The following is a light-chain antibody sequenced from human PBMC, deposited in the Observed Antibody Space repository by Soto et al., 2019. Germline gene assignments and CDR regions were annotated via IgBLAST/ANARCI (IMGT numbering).Light chain of an antibody. CDR3: AAWDDSLNGVLV. V-gene: IGLV1-44*01. CDR1: SSNIGSNT. Sequence: QLVLTQPPSASGTPGQRVTISCSGSSSNIGSNTVNWYQQLPGTAPKLLIYSNNQRPSGVPDRFSGSKSGTSASLAISGLQSEDEADYYCAAWDDSLNGVLVFGTGTKLTVL. J-gene: IGLJ1*01. CDR2: SNN.